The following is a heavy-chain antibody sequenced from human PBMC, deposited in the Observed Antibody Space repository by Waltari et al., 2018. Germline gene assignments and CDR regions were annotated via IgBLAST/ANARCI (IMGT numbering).Heavy chain of an antibody. J-gene: IGHJ6*03. CDR3: ARGQSPDAIGYYMDV. Sequence: QVQLVGSGDGVVQPRWFVRLAGAASGIRCSSSGIYWVRQAPGTGLECVGNIYHDGSKKYYADSVQGRFTISRDNFTNTLYLEMNSLRLDATAVYYCARGQSPDAIGYYMDVWGKGPTVSISS. CDR2: IYHDGSKK. V-gene: IGHV3-30*03. D-gene: IGHD2-2*01. CDR1: GIRCSSSG.